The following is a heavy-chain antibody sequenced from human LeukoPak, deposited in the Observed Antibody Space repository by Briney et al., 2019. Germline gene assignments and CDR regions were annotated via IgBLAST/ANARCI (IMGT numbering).Heavy chain of an antibody. D-gene: IGHD2-2*01. Sequence: AASVKVSCKASGYTFTSYGISWVRQAPGQGLEWMGWISAYNGNTNYAQKLQGRVTMTTDTSTSTAYMELRSLRSDDTAVYYCARARVVPAALPNFDYWGEGTLVTVYS. CDR3: ARARVVPAALPNFDY. V-gene: IGHV1-18*01. J-gene: IGHJ4*02. CDR1: GYTFTSYG. CDR2: ISAYNGNT.